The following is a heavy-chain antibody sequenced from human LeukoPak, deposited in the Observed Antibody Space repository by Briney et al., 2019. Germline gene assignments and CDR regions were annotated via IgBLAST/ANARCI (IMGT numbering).Heavy chain of an antibody. CDR1: GFTFSTYA. CDR3: ARARGSFSYFFDY. V-gene: IGHV3-33*01. J-gene: IGHJ4*02. CDR2: IWYDATKQ. Sequence: GGSLRLSCAASGFTFSTYAMHWVRQAPGKGLEWVAIIWYDATKQYYADSVNGRFTISRDKSKNTLYLQMNSLRAEDTAVYYCARARGSFSYFFDYWGQGTLVSVSS. D-gene: IGHD1-26*01.